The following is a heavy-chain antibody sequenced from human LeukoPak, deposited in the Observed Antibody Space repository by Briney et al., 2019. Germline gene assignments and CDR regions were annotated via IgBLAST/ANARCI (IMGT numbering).Heavy chain of an antibody. CDR1: GYRFTSFW. J-gene: IGHJ3*02. CDR2: IYPGDSDT. CDR3: AAATPEVDMVPSNPPIVRSRRVGLDDAFDI. V-gene: IGHV5-51*01. Sequence: GESLKISCKGSGYRFTSFWIGWVRQMPGKGLEWMGIIYPGDSDTRYSPSFHGQVTISADKSISTAYLQWSSLKASDTAMYYCAAATPEVDMVPSNPPIVRSRRVGLDDAFDIWGQGTMVTVSS. D-gene: IGHD5-12*01.